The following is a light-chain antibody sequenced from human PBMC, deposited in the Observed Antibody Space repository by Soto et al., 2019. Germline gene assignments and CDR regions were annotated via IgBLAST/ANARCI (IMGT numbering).Light chain of an antibody. J-gene: IGKJ4*01. CDR3: QQYSNWPLT. CDR1: QTVNNN. Sequence: EIVMTQSPATLSVSPGERATLSCRARQTVNNNLAGYQQKPGQAPRLLIYGASARATGIPARFSGSWSGTEFTLTISSLQSEDFAVYYCQQYSNWPLTFGGGTKVEIK. CDR2: GAS. V-gene: IGKV3-15*01.